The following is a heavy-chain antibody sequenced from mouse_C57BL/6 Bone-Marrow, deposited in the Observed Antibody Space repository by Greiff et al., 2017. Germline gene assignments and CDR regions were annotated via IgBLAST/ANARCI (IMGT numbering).Heavy chain of an antibody. J-gene: IGHJ4*01. CDR1: GYTFTSYT. CDR3: ARSYSYYAMDY. V-gene: IGHV1-4*01. CDR2: INPSSGYT. Sequence: QVQLQQSGAELARPGASVKMSCKASGYTFTSYTMHWVKQRPGKGLEWIGYINPSSGYTKYNQKFKDKATLTADKSSSTAYMQLSSLTSEDSAVYYYARSYSYYAMDYWGQGTSVTVSS.